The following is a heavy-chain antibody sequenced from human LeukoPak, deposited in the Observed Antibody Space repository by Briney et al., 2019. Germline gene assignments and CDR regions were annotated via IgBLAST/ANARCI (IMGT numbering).Heavy chain of an antibody. CDR3: AKGLVDNRGYYSSPLDY. CDR1: GFTFVDYA. J-gene: IGHJ4*02. V-gene: IGHV3-9*01. Sequence: PGRSPRHSCAASGFTFVDYAMHWVRQAPGKGLEWVSGISWHSGSIGYADSVKGRFTISRDNAKNSLYLQMNSLRADDTALYYCAKGLVDNRGYYSSPLDYWGQGTLVTVSS. D-gene: IGHD3-22*01. CDR2: ISWHSGSI.